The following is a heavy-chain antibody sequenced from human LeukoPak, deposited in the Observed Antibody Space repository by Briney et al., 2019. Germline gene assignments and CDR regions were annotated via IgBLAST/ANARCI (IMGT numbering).Heavy chain of an antibody. CDR3: ARDRYYGSGRNAFDI. V-gene: IGHV4-31*03. CDR1: GGSISSGGYY. Sequence: ASETLSLTCTVSGGSISSGGYYWSWIRQHPGKGLEWIGYIYYSGSTYYNPSLKSRVTISVDTSKNQFSLKLSSVTAADTAVYDCARDRYYGSGRNAFDIWGQGTMVTVSS. CDR2: IYYSGST. J-gene: IGHJ3*02. D-gene: IGHD3-10*01.